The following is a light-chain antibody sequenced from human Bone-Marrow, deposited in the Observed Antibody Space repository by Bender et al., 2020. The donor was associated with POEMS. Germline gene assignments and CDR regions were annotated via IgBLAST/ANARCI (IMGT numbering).Light chain of an antibody. Sequence: SYDLIQPPSVSVSPGQTAKITCSGDGFRDKYIAWYQQKPGQSPVLVIYQDVKRPSGIPERFSASNSGNTATLTISGIQSVDEADFYCQAWDSGAYVFGAGTKVTVL. J-gene: IGLJ1*01. CDR2: QDV. CDR3: QAWDSGAYV. CDR1: GFRDKY. V-gene: IGLV3-1*01.